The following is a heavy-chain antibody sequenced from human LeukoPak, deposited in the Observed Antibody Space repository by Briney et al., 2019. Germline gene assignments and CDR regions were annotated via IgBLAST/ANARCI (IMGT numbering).Heavy chain of an antibody. CDR3: ARVEASGYDYGAFDY. Sequence: GGSLRLSCAASGLTFSIHWMNWVRQAPGKGLECVANINQDGSDKYYVDSVKGRFTISRDNAKNSLYLQMNSLRAEDTAVYYCARVEASGYDYGAFDYWGQGTLVTVSS. CDR1: GLTFSIHW. CDR2: INQDGSDK. D-gene: IGHD5-12*01. J-gene: IGHJ4*02. V-gene: IGHV3-7*01.